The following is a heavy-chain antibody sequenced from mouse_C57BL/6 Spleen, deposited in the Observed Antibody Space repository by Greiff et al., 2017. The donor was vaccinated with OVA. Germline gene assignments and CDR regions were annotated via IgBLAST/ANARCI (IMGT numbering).Heavy chain of an antibody. D-gene: IGHD2-3*01. CDR3: ARGGLLFDD. CDR1: GYTFTSYW. J-gene: IGHJ2*01. CDR2: IDPSDSYT. V-gene: IGHV1-69*01. Sequence: QVQLQQPGAELVMPGASVKLSCKASGYTFTSYWMHWVKQRPGQGLEWIGEIDPSDSYTNYNQKFKGKSTLTVDKSSSTAYMQLSSLTSEDSAVYYYARGGLLFDDWGKGTTLTVSS.